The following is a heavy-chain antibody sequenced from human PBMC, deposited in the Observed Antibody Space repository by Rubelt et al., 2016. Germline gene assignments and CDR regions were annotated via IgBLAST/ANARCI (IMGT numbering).Heavy chain of an antibody. CDR1: GGSISSYY. V-gene: IGHV4-59*08. J-gene: IGHJ4*02. Sequence: VSGGSISSYYWSWIRQPPGKGLEWIGYIYYSGSTNYNPSLKSRVTISVDTSKNQFSLKLSSVTAADTAVYYCARVQQWLAPDYWGQGTLVTVSS. CDR3: ARVQQWLAPDY. CDR2: IYYSGST. D-gene: IGHD6-19*01.